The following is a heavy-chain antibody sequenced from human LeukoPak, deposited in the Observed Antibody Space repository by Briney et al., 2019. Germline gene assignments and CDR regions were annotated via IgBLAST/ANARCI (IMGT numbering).Heavy chain of an antibody. CDR3: ARDNNFEQQLVRSGYYFDY. Sequence: GGSLRLSCAASGFTFSSYSMNWVRQAPGKGLEWVSSISSSSSYIYYADSVKGRFTISRDNAKTSLYLQMNSLRAEDTAVYYCARDNNFEQQLVRSGYYFDYWGQGTLVTVSS. D-gene: IGHD6-13*01. J-gene: IGHJ4*02. CDR2: ISSSSSYI. V-gene: IGHV3-21*01. CDR1: GFTFSSYS.